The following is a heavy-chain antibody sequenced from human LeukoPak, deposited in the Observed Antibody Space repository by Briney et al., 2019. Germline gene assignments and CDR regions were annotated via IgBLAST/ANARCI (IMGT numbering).Heavy chain of an antibody. J-gene: IGHJ6*03. D-gene: IGHD6-13*01. CDR2: IGTAGDT. V-gene: IGHV3-13*01. CDR1: GFTFSSYD. Sequence: PGGSLRLSCAASGFTFSSYDMHWVRQPTGKGLEWVSAIGTAGDTYYPGSVKGRFTISRENAKNSLYLQMNSLRAGDTAVYYCARGKQLVFRQGSYMDVWGKGTTVTVSS. CDR3: ARGKQLVFRQGSYMDV.